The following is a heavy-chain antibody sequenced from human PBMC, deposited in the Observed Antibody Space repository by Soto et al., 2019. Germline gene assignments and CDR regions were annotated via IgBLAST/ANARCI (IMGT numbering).Heavy chain of an antibody. J-gene: IGHJ5*02. CDR2: INHSGST. V-gene: IGHV4-34*01. Sequence: PSATLSLTCAVYGGSFSGYYWSWIRQPPGKGLEWIGEINHSGSTNYNPSLKSRVTISVDTSKNQFSLKLSSVTAADTAVYYCARTRARNWFDPWGQGTLVTVSS. CDR1: GGSFSGYY. D-gene: IGHD6-6*01. CDR3: ARTRARNWFDP.